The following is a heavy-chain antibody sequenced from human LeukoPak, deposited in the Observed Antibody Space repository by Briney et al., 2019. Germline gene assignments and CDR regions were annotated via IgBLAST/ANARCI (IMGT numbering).Heavy chain of an antibody. CDR1: GFTFSSYW. CDR2: IKQDGSEK. Sequence: GGSLRLSCAASGFTFSSYWMSWVRQAPGKGLEWVANIKQDGSEKYYVDSVKGRFTISRDNAKNSLYLQMNSLRAEDTALYYCAKGFGELINWFDPWGQGTLVTVSS. CDR3: AKGFGELINWFDP. V-gene: IGHV3-7*03. D-gene: IGHD3-10*01. J-gene: IGHJ5*02.